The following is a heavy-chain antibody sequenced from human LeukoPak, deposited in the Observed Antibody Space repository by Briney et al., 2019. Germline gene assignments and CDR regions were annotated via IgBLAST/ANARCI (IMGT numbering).Heavy chain of an antibody. CDR3: AKDLLGGDYNLHPYYYYGMDV. CDR2: ISYDGSNK. Sequence: GRSLRLSCAASGFTFSSYGMHWVRQAPGKGLEWVAVISYDGSNKYYADSVKGRFTISRDNSKNTLYLQMNSLRAEDTAVYYCAKDLLGGDYNLHPYYYYGMDVWGQGTTVTVSS. V-gene: IGHV3-30*18. CDR1: GFTFSSYG. J-gene: IGHJ6*02. D-gene: IGHD4-17*01.